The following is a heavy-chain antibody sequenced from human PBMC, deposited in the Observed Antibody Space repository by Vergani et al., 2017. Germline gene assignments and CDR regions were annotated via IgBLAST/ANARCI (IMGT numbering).Heavy chain of an antibody. Sequence: EVQLVESGGGLVQPGGSLRLSCAASGFTFSSYSMNWVRQAPGKGLEWVSYISSSSSTIYYPDSVKGRFTISRDNAKNSLYLQMNSLRDEDTAVYYCATVSTVTTFGGEDYWGQGTLVTVSS. CDR2: ISSSSSTI. D-gene: IGHD4-11*01. J-gene: IGHJ4*02. CDR3: ATVSTVTTFGGEDY. V-gene: IGHV3-48*02. CDR1: GFTFSSYS.